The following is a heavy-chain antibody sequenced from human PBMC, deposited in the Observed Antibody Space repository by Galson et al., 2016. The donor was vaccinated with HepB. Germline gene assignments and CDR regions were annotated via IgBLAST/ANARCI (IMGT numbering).Heavy chain of an antibody. V-gene: IGHV4-61*01. CDR2: IFYSENT. J-gene: IGHJ2*01. Sequence: ETLSLTCTVSGGSVSSASYYWTWIRQPPGKGLEWIGYIFYSENTNYNPPLKSRVTISLDTSTNQFSLRLNSATAADTAVYYCARGGVVNSYWYFDLWGRGTLVTVSS. CDR3: ARGGVVNSYWYFDL. D-gene: IGHD3-3*01. CDR1: GGSVSSASYY.